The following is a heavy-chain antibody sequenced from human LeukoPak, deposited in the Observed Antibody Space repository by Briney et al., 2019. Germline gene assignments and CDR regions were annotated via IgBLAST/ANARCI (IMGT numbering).Heavy chain of an antibody. CDR3: ARDSSGWDEFDY. CDR2: ISSSSSYI. D-gene: IGHD6-19*01. V-gene: IGHV3-21*01. Sequence: GGSLRLSCAASRFTFSGYSINWVRQAPGKGLEWVSSISSSSSYIYYADSVRGRFTISRDNAKNSLYLQMNSLRAEDTAVYYCARDSSGWDEFDYWGQGTLVTVSS. J-gene: IGHJ4*02. CDR1: RFTFSGYS.